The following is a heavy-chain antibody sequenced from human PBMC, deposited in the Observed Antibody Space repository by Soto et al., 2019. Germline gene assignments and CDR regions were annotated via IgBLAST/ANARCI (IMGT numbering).Heavy chain of an antibody. CDR3: ARDGYCSGGSCYSDAFDI. J-gene: IGHJ3*02. V-gene: IGHV3-66*01. D-gene: IGHD2-15*01. Sequence: EVQLVESGGGLVQPGGSLRLSCAASGFTVSSNYMSWVRQAPGKGLEWVSVIYSGGSTYYVDSVKGRFTISRDNSKNTLYLQMNSLRAEDTAVYYCARDGYCSGGSCYSDAFDIWGQGTMVTVSS. CDR1: GFTVSSNY. CDR2: IYSGGST.